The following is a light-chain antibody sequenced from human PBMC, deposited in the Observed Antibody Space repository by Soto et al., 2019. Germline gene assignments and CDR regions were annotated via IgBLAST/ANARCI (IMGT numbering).Light chain of an antibody. CDR2: RNN. V-gene: IGLV1-47*01. CDR3: AAWDDSLSGVV. J-gene: IGLJ2*01. Sequence: QSVLTQPPSASGTPGQRVTISCSGSSSNIGSNYVYWYQQLPGTAPKLLIYRNNQRPSGVPDRFSGSKSGTSAPLAISGLRSDDEADYYCAAWDDSLSGVVFGGGTKVTVL. CDR1: SSNIGSNY.